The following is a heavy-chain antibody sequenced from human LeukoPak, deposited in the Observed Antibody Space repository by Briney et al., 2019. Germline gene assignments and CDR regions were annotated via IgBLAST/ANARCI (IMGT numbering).Heavy chain of an antibody. J-gene: IGHJ1*01. Sequence: ASVKVSYKASGYTFTGYYMHWVRQAPGQGLDWIGWINTNSGGTNYAQKFQGRVTMTSDTSISTAYMELSRLRSDDTAVYYCAREDYYDSSGYYKNKEYFQHWGQGTLVTVSS. CDR1: GYTFTGYY. V-gene: IGHV1-2*02. CDR3: AREDYYDSSGYYKNKEYFQH. CDR2: INTNSGGT. D-gene: IGHD3-22*01.